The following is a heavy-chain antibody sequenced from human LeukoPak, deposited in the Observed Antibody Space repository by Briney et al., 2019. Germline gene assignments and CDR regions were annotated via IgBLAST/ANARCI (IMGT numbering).Heavy chain of an antibody. CDR3: ARDLRWELPGYYFDY. Sequence: ASVKVSCKASGYTFTGYYFHWVRQAPGQGLEWMGWINPKSGDTDYAQKFRGRVTMTRDQSISTAYMDLSRLTSDDTAIYYCARDLRWELPGYYFDYWGQGTLVTVSS. J-gene: IGHJ4*02. V-gene: IGHV1-2*02. D-gene: IGHD1-26*01. CDR1: GYTFTGYY. CDR2: INPKSGDT.